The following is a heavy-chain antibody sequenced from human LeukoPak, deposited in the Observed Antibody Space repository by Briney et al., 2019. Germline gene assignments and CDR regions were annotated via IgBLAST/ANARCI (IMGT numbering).Heavy chain of an antibody. V-gene: IGHV4-31*03. CDR3: ARDSSGYSSLDY. J-gene: IGHJ4*02. Sequence: PSETLSLTCTVSGGSISSGGYYWSWIRQHPGKGLEWIGYIYYSGSTYYNPSPKSRVTISVDTSKNQFSLKLSSVTAADTAVYYCARDSSGYSSLDYWGQGTLVTVSS. D-gene: IGHD3-22*01. CDR1: GGSISSGGYY. CDR2: IYYSGST.